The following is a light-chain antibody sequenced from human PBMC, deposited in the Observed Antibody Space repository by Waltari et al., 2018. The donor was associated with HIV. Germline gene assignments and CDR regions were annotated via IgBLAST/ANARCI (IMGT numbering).Light chain of an antibody. CDR3: SSYGGGNTVL. J-gene: IGLJ3*02. Sequence: QSALTQPPSASGSPGQSVTISCTRTRSAVGSFTYVSWYQQHPGKAPKLMIYDVTKWPSGVPDRFSGSKSGNTASLTVSGLQAEDEADYYCSSYGGGNTVLFGGGTRLTVL. CDR1: RSAVGSFTY. V-gene: IGLV2-8*01. CDR2: DVT.